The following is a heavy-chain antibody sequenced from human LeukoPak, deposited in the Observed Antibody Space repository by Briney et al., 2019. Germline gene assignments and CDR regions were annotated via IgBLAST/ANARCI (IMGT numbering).Heavy chain of an antibody. D-gene: IGHD3-16*02. V-gene: IGHV1-24*01. J-gene: IGHJ4*02. CDR2: FDPEDGET. Sequence: ASVKVSCKVSGYTLTELSMHWVRQAPGKGLEWMGGFDPEDGETIYAQKFQGRVTMTEDTSTDTAYMELSSLRSEDTAVYYCATWDAGGGYLGYWGQRTLVTVSS. CDR1: GYTLTELS. CDR3: ATWDAGGGYLGY.